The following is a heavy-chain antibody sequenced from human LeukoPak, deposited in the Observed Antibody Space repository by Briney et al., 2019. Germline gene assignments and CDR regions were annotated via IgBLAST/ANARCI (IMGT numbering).Heavy chain of an antibody. D-gene: IGHD6-19*01. CDR1: GLSIYIITYY. CDR3: ASQQWRVPGHFDY. CDR2: IYYSVST. Sequence: PSETLPLTCTASGLSIYIITYYLLWIRQPPGKGLEWNGSIYYSVSTHYNPSLKSRVTISVNTSNNQCSLNLSSVDAADTSVYYGASQQWRVPGHFDYWGQGTLVTVSS. V-gene: IGHV4-39*01. J-gene: IGHJ4*02.